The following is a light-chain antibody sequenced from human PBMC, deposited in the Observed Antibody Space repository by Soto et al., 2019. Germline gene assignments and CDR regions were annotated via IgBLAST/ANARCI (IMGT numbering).Light chain of an antibody. CDR2: GAS. CDR1: QSVTSSD. V-gene: IGKV3-20*01. Sequence: EVVLTQSPGTLSLSPGERATLSCRACQSVTSSDLAWYQQKPGQAPRLLISGASSRATGIPDRFSGSGSGTDFTLTISRLEPEDFAVFYCHHYGTSPPTFGQGTKVDI. CDR3: HHYGTSPPT. J-gene: IGKJ1*01.